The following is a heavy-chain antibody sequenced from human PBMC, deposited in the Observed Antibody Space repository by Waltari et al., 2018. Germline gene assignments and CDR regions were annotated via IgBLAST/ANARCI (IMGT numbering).Heavy chain of an antibody. CDR3: ARLRWLVNPIDY. V-gene: IGHV4-38-2*01. D-gene: IGHD6-19*01. Sequence: QVQLQESGPGLVKPSETLSLTCAVSGYSISSGYYWGWIRQPPGKGLEWIGSIYHSGSTYYNPSLKSRVTISVDTSKNQFSLKLSSVTAADTAVYYCARLRWLVNPIDYWGQGTLVTVSS. J-gene: IGHJ4*02. CDR2: IYHSGST. CDR1: GYSISSGYY.